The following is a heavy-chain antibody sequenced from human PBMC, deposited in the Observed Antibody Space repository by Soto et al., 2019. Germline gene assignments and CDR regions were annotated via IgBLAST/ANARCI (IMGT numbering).Heavy chain of an antibody. D-gene: IGHD3-22*01. CDR1: GYTFTSYG. V-gene: IGHV1-18*01. CDR2: ISAYNGNT. CDR3: ARDVGYYYDSSGYYPFDY. J-gene: IGHJ4*02. Sequence: ASVKVSGKASGYTFTSYGISWVRQAPGQGLEWMGWISAYNGNTNYAQKLQGRVTTTTDTSTSTAYMELRSLRSDDTAVYYCARDVGYYYDSSGYYPFDYWGQGTLVTVSS.